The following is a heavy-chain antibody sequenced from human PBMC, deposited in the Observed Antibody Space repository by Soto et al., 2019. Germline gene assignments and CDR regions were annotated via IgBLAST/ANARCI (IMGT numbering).Heavy chain of an antibody. CDR1: GGTFSSYA. Sequence: GASVKVSCKASGGTFSSYAISWVRQAPGQGLEWMGGIIPIFGTANYAQKFQGRVTITADKSTSTAYMKLSSLRSEDTAVYYCASDRGTLRDGSASYYKERLSCYYYGMDVWGQGTKVTVSS. V-gene: IGHV1-69*06. J-gene: IGHJ6*02. CDR3: ASDRGTLRDGSASYYKERLSCYYYGMDV. D-gene: IGHD3-10*01. CDR2: IIPIFGTA.